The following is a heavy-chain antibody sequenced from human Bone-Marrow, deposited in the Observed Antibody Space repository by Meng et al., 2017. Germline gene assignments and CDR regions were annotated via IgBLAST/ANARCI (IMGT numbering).Heavy chain of an antibody. D-gene: IGHD6-13*01. J-gene: IGHJ4*02. CDR3: ARDPSNPSIAAGGLIMDY. CDR2: INPKSGDT. Sequence: ASVKVSCKASGYTFPDYWLHWVRRAPGQGLEWMGRINPKSGDTHYAQRFQGRVTMTGDTSISTAYMELSGLRSDDTAMYYCARDPSNPSIAAGGLIMDYWGQGTLVTVSS. CDR1: GYTFPDYW. V-gene: IGHV1-2*06.